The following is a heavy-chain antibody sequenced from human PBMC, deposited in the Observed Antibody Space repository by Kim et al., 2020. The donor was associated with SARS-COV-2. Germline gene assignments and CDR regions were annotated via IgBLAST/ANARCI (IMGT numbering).Heavy chain of an antibody. CDR1: GYSLTNYW. J-gene: IGHJ5*02. V-gene: IGHV5-51*01. D-gene: IGHD2-15*01. Sequence: GESLKISCKGSGYSLTNYWIGWVRQMPGKGLECMGLINPADSNIKYNPSFQGHVTISVDKSISTAYLQWNSLKASDTAIYYCARYCASSSCGWFDPWGQGTLVIVSS. CDR3: ARYCASSSCGWFDP. CDR2: INPADSNI.